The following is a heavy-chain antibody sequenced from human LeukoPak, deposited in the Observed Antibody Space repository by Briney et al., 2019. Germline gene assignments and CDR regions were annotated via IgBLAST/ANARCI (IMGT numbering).Heavy chain of an antibody. D-gene: IGHD1-14*01. J-gene: IGHJ4*02. V-gene: IGHV3-9*01. CDR3: AKDANPSGALFDF. CDR1: GFTFDDYA. Sequence: GKSLRLSCAASGFTFDDYAMHWVRQAPGKGLEWVSGISWNGGSIGYAESVKGRFTISRDNAKNSLYLQVNSLRAEDTAFYYCAKDANPSGALFDFWGQGTLVTVSS. CDR2: ISWNGGSI.